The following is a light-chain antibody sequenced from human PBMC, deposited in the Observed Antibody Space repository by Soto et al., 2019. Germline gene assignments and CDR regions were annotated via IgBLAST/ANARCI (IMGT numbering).Light chain of an antibody. CDR3: CSYAGSYTVV. V-gene: IGLV2-11*01. Sequence: QSALTQPRSVSGSPGQSVTISCTGTSSDVGGYNYVSWYQQHPAKAPKLMIYDVSKRPSGVPDRFSGSKSGNTASLTISGLQAEDEADYYCCSYAGSYTVVFGGGTKGTVL. CDR1: SSDVGGYNY. J-gene: IGLJ2*01. CDR2: DVS.